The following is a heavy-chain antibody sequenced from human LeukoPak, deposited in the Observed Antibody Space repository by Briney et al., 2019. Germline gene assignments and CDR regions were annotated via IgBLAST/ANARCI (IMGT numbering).Heavy chain of an antibody. V-gene: IGHV3-30-3*01. CDR1: GFTFSSYA. CDR2: ISYDGSNK. D-gene: IGHD2-15*01. CDR3: ARDVKSILLIVVVVAATYYFDY. J-gene: IGHJ4*02. Sequence: PGRSLRLSCAASGFTFSSYAMHWVRQAPGKGLEWVAVISYDGSNKYYADSVKGRFTISSDNSKNTLYLQMNSLRAEDTAVYYCARDVKSILLIVVVVAATYYFDYWGQGTLVTVSS.